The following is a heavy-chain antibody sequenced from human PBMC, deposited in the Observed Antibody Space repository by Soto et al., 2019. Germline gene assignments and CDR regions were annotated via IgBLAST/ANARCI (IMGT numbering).Heavy chain of an antibody. CDR1: GFTFSSYA. J-gene: IGHJ4*02. D-gene: IGHD3-22*01. Sequence: GGSLRLSCAASGFTFSSYAMSWVRQAPGKGLEWVSAISGSGGSTYYADSVKGRFTISRDNSKNTLYLQMNSLRVEDTAVYYCAKVSGYYYDSSGYYLDYWGQGTLVTVSS. CDR2: ISGSGGST. V-gene: IGHV3-23*01. CDR3: AKVSGYYYDSSGYYLDY.